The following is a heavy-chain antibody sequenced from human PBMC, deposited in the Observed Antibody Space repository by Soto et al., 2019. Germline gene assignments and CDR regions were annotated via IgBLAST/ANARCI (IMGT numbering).Heavy chain of an antibody. CDR1: GYSFTSYW. J-gene: IGHJ4*02. D-gene: IGHD3-3*01. V-gene: IGHV5-10-1*01. Sequence: GESLKISCKGSGYSFTSYWISWVRQMPGKGLEWMGRIDPSDSYTNYSPSFQGHVTISADKSISTAYLQWSSLKASDTAMYHCARLNGYDFYPFDYWGQGTLVTVSS. CDR3: ARLNGYDFYPFDY. CDR2: IDPSDSYT.